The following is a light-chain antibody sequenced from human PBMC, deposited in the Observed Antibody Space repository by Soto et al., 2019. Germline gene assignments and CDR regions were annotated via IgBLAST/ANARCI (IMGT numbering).Light chain of an antibody. CDR2: DAS. J-gene: IGKJ5*01. CDR1: QSVSSY. V-gene: IGKV3-11*01. CDR3: HQSSNHIT. Sequence: EIVLTQSPATLSLSPGERATLSCRASQSVSSYLAWYQQTPGQAPRLLIYDASNRATGIPARFSGSGSGTDFTLTSSSLEPEDFAVYYCHQSSNHITFGQGTRLEIK.